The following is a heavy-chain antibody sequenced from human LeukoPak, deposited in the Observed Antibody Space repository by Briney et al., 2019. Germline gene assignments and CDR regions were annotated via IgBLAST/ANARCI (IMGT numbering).Heavy chain of an antibody. Sequence: GGSLRLSCAASGFTFSSYSMNWVRQAPGKGLEWVSSISSSSSYIYYADSVKGRFTISRDNAKNSLYLQMNSLRAEDTAVYYCARDFPLVGYSSDRYFDLWGRGTLVTVSS. V-gene: IGHV3-21*01. CDR1: GFTFSSYS. D-gene: IGHD6-19*01. CDR3: ARDFPLVGYSSDRYFDL. J-gene: IGHJ2*01. CDR2: ISSSSSYI.